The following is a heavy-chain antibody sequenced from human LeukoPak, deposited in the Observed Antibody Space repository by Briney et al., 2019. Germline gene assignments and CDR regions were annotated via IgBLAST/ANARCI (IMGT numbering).Heavy chain of an antibody. V-gene: IGHV3-23*01. D-gene: IGHD3-10*01. CDR1: GFPFGTYA. Sequence: PGGSLRLSCTGSGFPFGTYAMSWVRQAPGKGLEWVSAISGGSDNTHYAESVKGRFTSSRDISKSTVYLQMNSLRVEDTAVYYCAKDAVRGRFDPWGQGGMVTVSS. J-gene: IGHJ5*02. CDR3: AKDAVRGRFDP. CDR2: ISGGSDNT.